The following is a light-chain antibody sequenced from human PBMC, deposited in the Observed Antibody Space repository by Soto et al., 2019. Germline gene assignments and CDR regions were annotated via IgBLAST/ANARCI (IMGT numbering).Light chain of an antibody. CDR3: QQYNNWPPYT. CDR2: GAS. J-gene: IGKJ2*01. CDR1: QSVSSN. V-gene: IGKV3-15*01. Sequence: EIVMTQSPATLSVSPGERATLSCRASQSVSSNLAWYQQKPGQAPRLLIYGASTRATGIPARFSGSGSGKEFTLTISSLQSEDFAVYYCQQYNNWPPYTFGQGKKLEIK.